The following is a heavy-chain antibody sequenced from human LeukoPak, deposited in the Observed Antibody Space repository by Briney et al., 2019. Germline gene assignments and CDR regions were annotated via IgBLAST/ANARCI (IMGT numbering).Heavy chain of an antibody. V-gene: IGHV4-59*08. CDR3: AGSSKYYYVAFGY. Sequence: SETLSLTCTVSGVSIGSYSWSWIRQPPGKGLEWIGYIYNTGSTNYNPSLKSRVTISVDTSKNQFSLRLSSVTAADTAVYYCAGSSKYYYVAFGYWGQGTLDTVSS. CDR2: IYNTGST. D-gene: IGHD3-22*01. J-gene: IGHJ4*02. CDR1: GVSIGSYS.